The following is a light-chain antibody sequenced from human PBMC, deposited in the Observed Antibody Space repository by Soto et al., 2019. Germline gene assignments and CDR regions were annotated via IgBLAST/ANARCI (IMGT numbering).Light chain of an antibody. Sequence: EIVMTQSPATLSVSPGERATLSCRASQSVSSKVAWYQQKPGKAPRLLIYGASTRATGIPARFSGSGSGTEFTLTISSLQSEDFAVYYCQQYNNWLWTFGQGTKVEI. CDR1: QSVSSK. J-gene: IGKJ1*01. V-gene: IGKV3-15*01. CDR3: QQYNNWLWT. CDR2: GAS.